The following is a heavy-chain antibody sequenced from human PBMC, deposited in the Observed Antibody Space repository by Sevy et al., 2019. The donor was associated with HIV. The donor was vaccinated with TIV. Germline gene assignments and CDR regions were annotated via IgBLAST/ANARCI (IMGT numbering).Heavy chain of an antibody. V-gene: IGHV3-7*01. Sequence: GGSLRLSCAASGFTFNMYWMTWVRQAPGKGLVWVANIKEDGSERNYLDSVKGRFTISRDNAKESLYLQINSLRAEDTAVYYCARHCSGGSCYSLLPHYYYGMDVWGQGTTVTVSS. CDR2: IKEDGSER. CDR3: ARHCSGGSCYSLLPHYYYGMDV. D-gene: IGHD2-15*01. CDR1: GFTFNMYW. J-gene: IGHJ6*02.